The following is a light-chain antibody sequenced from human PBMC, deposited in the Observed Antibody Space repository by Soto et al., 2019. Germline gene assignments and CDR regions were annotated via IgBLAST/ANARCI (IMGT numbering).Light chain of an antibody. J-gene: IGKJ1*01. CDR1: QSVSSSY. Sequence: EIVLTQSPGTLSLSPGERATLSCRASQSVSSSYLAGYQQKPGQAPRLLIYGASSRATGIPDRFSGSGSGTDGTLTISRLEPEDFAVYYCQQYGSSPWTFGQGTKVEIK. V-gene: IGKV3-20*01. CDR3: QQYGSSPWT. CDR2: GAS.